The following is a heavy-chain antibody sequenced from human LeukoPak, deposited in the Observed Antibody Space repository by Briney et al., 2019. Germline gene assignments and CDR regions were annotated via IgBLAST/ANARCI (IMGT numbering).Heavy chain of an antibody. CDR3: ARQMYLGGMDV. CDR2: IYDSGST. Sequence: PSETLSLTCTVSRASISSYFWSWIRQPPGKGLEWMGYIYDSGSTNYNPSLKSRVTISLDTSKNHFSLKLSSVTAADTALYYCARQMYLGGMDVWGQGTTVTVSS. CDR1: RASISSYF. J-gene: IGHJ6*02. D-gene: IGHD2-8*01. V-gene: IGHV4-59*08.